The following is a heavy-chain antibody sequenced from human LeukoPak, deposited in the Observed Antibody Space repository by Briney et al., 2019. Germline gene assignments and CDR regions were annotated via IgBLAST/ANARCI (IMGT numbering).Heavy chain of an antibody. CDR3: ASSSSGYYYPDY. CDR1: GFTFSSYA. J-gene: IGHJ4*02. Sequence: GGSLRLSCAASGFTFSSYAMSWVRQAPGKGLEWVANIKQDGSEKYYVDSVKGRFTISRDNAKNSLYLQMNSLRAEDTAVYYCASSSSGYYYPDYWGQGTLVTVSS. V-gene: IGHV3-7*01. D-gene: IGHD3-22*01. CDR2: IKQDGSEK.